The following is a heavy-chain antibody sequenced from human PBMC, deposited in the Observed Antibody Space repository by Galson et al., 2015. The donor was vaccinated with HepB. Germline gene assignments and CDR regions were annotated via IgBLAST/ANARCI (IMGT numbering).Heavy chain of an antibody. V-gene: IGHV3-30-3*01. J-gene: IGHJ4*02. CDR3: ARDETMGTTLPLDY. D-gene: IGHD1-7*01. Sequence: SLRLSCAVSGFTFSRHAMHWVRQAPGKGLGWVAFISDDRSNKYYADSVKGRFTISRDNSKNTLYLQMNSLRAEDTALYYCARDETMGTTLPLDYWGQGTLVTVSS. CDR1: GFTFSRHA. CDR2: ISDDRSNK.